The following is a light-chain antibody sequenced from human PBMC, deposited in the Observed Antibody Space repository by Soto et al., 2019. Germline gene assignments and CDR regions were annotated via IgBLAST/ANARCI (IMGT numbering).Light chain of an antibody. CDR1: QSVSRSY. CDR3: QQYGSSPRT. CDR2: GAS. Sequence: EIALTQSPGTLSLSPGEIATLSCRASQSVSRSYLAWYQQKPGQAPRLLIYGASSRATGIPDRFSGSGSGTDFTLTISRLEPEDFAVYFCQQYGSSPRTFGQGTKVEIK. J-gene: IGKJ1*01. V-gene: IGKV3-20*01.